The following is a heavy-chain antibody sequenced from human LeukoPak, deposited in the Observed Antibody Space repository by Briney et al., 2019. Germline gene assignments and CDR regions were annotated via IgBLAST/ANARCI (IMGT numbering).Heavy chain of an antibody. CDR2: ILPDGSQK. D-gene: IGHD2-2*01. J-gene: IGHJ4*02. Sequence: GGSLRLSCAASGFTFNTYTMNWVRQAPGKGLEWLANILPDGSQKYYVDSVKGRFTISRDNPKNSLYLQINNLRAEDTAVYYCGRLAHNAWYAIDFWGQGTLVTVSS. CDR3: GRLAHNAWYAIDF. V-gene: IGHV3-7*01. CDR1: GFTFNTYT.